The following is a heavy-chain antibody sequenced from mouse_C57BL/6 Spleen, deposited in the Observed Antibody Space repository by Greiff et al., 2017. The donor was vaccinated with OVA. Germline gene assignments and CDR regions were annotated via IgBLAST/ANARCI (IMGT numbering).Heavy chain of an antibody. Sequence: VQLQQSGPELVKPGASVKISCKASGYAFSSSWMNWVKQRPGKGLEWIGRIYPGDGDTNYTGKFKGKARLTADKSSSTAYMQLSSLTSEDSAVDFCASELTGYAMDYWGQGTSVTVSS. J-gene: IGHJ4*01. CDR3: ASELTGYAMDY. CDR2: IYPGDGDT. CDR1: GYAFSSSW. V-gene: IGHV1-82*01. D-gene: IGHD4-1*01.